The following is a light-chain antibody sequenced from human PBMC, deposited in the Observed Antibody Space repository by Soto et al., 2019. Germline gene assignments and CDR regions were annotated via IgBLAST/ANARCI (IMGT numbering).Light chain of an antibody. CDR3: LQCVSSL. J-gene: IGKJ4*01. Sequence: EIVLTQSPGTLSLSPGERATLSCRASQSVSSSYLAWYQQKPGQAPRLLIYGASSRGTGLPDRFSGSGSGTDFTLTISRLEPAGFAVYYCLQCVSSLFGRGTMVEI. CDR2: GAS. V-gene: IGKV3-20*01. CDR1: QSVSSSY.